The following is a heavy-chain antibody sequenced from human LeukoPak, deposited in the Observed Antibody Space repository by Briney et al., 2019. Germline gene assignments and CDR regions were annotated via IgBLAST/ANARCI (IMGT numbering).Heavy chain of an antibody. J-gene: IGHJ6*03. D-gene: IGHD3-10*01. CDR2: IYHSGST. V-gene: IGHV4-4*02. CDR3: ARVVREKGHWGSGRGMTRDYYYYYMDV. Sequence: PSETLSLTCAVSGGSISSSNWWSWVRQPPGKGLEWIGEIYHSGSTNYNPSLKSRVTISVDKSKNQFSLKLSSVTAADTAVYYCARVVREKGHWGSGRGMTRDYYYYYMDVWGKGTTVTISS. CDR1: GGSISSSNW.